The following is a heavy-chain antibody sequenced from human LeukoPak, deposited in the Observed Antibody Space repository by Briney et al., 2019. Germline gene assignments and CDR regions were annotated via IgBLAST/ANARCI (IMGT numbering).Heavy chain of an antibody. Sequence: SETLSLTCTVSGASINNNFWTWTRQPPGKGLEWIGYIYSSGGANYNPSLKSRVIISGDTSKNQISLNLTSVTAADTAVYFCARHRDYYDTWGHGTLVTVSS. V-gene: IGHV4-59*08. CDR1: GASINNNF. J-gene: IGHJ4*01. CDR3: ARHRDYYDT. D-gene: IGHD3-22*01. CDR2: IYSSGGA.